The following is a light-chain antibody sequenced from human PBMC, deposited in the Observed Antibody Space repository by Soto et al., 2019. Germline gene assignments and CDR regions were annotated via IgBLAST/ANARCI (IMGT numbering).Light chain of an antibody. V-gene: IGKV1-39*01. CDR1: QSISSN. J-gene: IGKJ2*01. CDR2: SAS. Sequence: DIQMTQSPPSLSASVGDRVTISCRASQSISSNLNWYQQKPGKAPNLLIFSASNLQSGVPSRFTGSGSGTEFALTISSLQPEDFATYFCQQTNRIPYTFGQGTKVEIE. CDR3: QQTNRIPYT.